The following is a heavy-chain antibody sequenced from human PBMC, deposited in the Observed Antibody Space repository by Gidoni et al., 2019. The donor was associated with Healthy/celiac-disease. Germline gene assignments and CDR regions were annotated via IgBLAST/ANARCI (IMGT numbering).Heavy chain of an antibody. Sequence: QVQLQESGPGLVKPSETLSLTCTVSGGSISSYYWSWIRQPPGKGLEWIGYIYYSGSTNYNPSLKSRVTISVDTSKNQFSLKLSSVTAADTAVYYCARVHCSSTSCYPNWFDPWGQGTLVTVSS. V-gene: IGHV4-59*01. CDR3: ARVHCSSTSCYPNWFDP. D-gene: IGHD2-2*01. CDR1: GGSISSYY. J-gene: IGHJ5*02. CDR2: IYYSGST.